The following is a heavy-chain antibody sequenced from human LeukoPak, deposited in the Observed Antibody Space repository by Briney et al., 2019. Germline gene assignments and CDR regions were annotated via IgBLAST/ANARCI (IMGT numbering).Heavy chain of an antibody. CDR1: GFTFSSSW. J-gene: IGHJ6*04. Sequence: GGSLRLSCAASGFTFSSSWMGWVRQAPGKGLEWVANIKQDGSEKYYVDSVKGRFTISRDNAKNSLYLQMNSLRAEDTAVYYCAELGITMIGGVWGKGTTVTISS. CDR3: AELGITMIGGV. D-gene: IGHD3-10*02. V-gene: IGHV3-7*01. CDR2: IKQDGSEK.